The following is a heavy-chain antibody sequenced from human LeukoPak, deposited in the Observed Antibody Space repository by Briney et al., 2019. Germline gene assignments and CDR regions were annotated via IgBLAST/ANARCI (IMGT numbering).Heavy chain of an antibody. J-gene: IGHJ4*02. CDR2: ISGSGGAT. CDR1: GFTFNTFW. Sequence: GGSLRLSCAASGFTFNTFWMSWVRQAPGKGLEWVSAISGSGGATYYADSVKGRFTMSRDNSKNTLYLQMNSLRAEDTAVYYCAKGAYYHGSGRYFDYWGQGTLVTVSS. D-gene: IGHD3-10*01. CDR3: AKGAYYHGSGRYFDY. V-gene: IGHV3-23*01.